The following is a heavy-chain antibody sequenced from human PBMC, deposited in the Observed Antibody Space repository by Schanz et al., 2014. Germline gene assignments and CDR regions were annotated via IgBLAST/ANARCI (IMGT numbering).Heavy chain of an antibody. V-gene: IGHV3-66*01. CDR3: ARDDGGGYNQIDY. D-gene: IGHD5-12*01. CDR1: GFTVSINY. Sequence: EVQLVESGGGLVQPGGSLRLSCAASGFTVSINYMSWVRQAPGKGLEWVSVIYSGGSTYYADSVKGRFTISRDNSKNTLYLQMNSLRAEDTAVYYCARDDGGGYNQIDYWGQGALVTVSS. CDR2: IYSGGST. J-gene: IGHJ4*02.